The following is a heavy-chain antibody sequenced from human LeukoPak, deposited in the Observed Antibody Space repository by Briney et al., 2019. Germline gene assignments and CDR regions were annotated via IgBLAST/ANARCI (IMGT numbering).Heavy chain of an antibody. Sequence: GASVKVSCKTSGYTFTGYDINWVGQAPGQGLEWMGWMKSNSGDTHFAQKFQGRVTMTRNTSISTAFMELSSLRSEDTAVYYCARGEYSSSWYPCDYWGQGPLVTVSS. V-gene: IGHV1-8*01. J-gene: IGHJ4*02. D-gene: IGHD6-13*01. CDR3: ARGEYSSSWYPCDY. CDR2: MKSNSGDT. CDR1: GYTFTGYD.